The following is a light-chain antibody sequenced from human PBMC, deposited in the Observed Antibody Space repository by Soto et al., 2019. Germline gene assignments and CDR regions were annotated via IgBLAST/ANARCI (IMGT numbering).Light chain of an antibody. CDR2: GAS. CDR3: QQHNVWPAT. Sequence: EIVLTQSPATLSLSPGARAPLSCRASQSVSSNLAWYQQKPGQAPRLLIYGASTRATGIPARFSGSGSGTEFTLTISSLQSEDFAVYYCQQHNVWPATFGQGTKVDIK. J-gene: IGKJ1*01. V-gene: IGKV3-15*01. CDR1: QSVSSN.